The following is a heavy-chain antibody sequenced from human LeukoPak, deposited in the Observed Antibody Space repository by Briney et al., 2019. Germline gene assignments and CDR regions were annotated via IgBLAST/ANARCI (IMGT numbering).Heavy chain of an antibody. J-gene: IGHJ3*02. Sequence: PGGSLRLSCAASEFXFYNYWINWVRQAPGKGLEWVADTDRAGSGNHYVDSVKGRFTISRDNSKNSLYLQMNSLRAEDTAVYYCARDSGTDDYKRAFDIWGQGTMVTVSS. V-gene: IGHV3-7*05. CDR1: EFXFYNYW. D-gene: IGHD5-24*01. CDR3: ARDSGTDDYKRAFDI. CDR2: TDRAGSGN.